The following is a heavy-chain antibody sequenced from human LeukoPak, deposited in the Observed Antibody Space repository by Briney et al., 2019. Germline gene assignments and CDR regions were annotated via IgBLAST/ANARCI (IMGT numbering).Heavy chain of an antibody. J-gene: IGHJ3*02. V-gene: IGHV1-18*01. CDR1: GFTFTSYG. Sequence: GGSLRLSCAASGFTFTSYGISWVRQAPGQGLEWMGWISAYNGNTNYAQKLQGRVTMTTDTSTSTAYMELRSLRSDDTAVYYCARDYDSSAYFGDWGAFDIWGQGTMVTVSS. D-gene: IGHD3-22*01. CDR3: ARDYDSSAYFGDWGAFDI. CDR2: ISAYNGNT.